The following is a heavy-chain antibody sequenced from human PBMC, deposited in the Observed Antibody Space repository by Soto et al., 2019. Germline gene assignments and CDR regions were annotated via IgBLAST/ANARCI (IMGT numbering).Heavy chain of an antibody. V-gene: IGHV4-4*02. CDR2: RDHSGSA. CDR1: GGSISSDNW. J-gene: IGHJ4*02. Sequence: QMHLQESGPGLVRPSETLSLTCEVSGGSISSDNWWPWVRQAPGKGLELIGERDHSGSANYNPSLKSRVTISIDKSTNQFSLKLNSVTAADAAVYYWARDYSGYSLSRWGQGTLVTVSS. D-gene: IGHD5-12*01. CDR3: ARDYSGYSLSR.